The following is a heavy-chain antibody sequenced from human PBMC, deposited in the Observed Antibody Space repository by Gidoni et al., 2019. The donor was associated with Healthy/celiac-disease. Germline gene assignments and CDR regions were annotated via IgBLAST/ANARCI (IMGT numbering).Heavy chain of an antibody. CDR3: ARGSASGSYYVTVDY. D-gene: IGHD1-26*01. CDR1: GFTFSSYA. Sequence: QVQLVESGGGVVQPGRSLRLSCAASGFTFSSYAMHWVRQAPGKGLEWVAVISYDGSNKYYADSVKGRFTISRDNSKNTLYLQMNSLRAEDTAVYYCARGSASGSYYVTVDYWGQGTLVTVSS. V-gene: IGHV3-30-3*01. CDR2: ISYDGSNK. J-gene: IGHJ4*02.